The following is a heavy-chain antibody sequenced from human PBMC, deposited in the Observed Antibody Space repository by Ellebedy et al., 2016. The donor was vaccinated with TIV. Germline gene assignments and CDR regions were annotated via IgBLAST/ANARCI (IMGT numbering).Heavy chain of an antibody. J-gene: IGHJ4*02. Sequence: GGSLGLSCAASGFTFSIFAMSWVRQAPGKGLEWVSTISASGESTYYAGSVTGRFTISRDNAKNTLYLQMNSLRAEDTAVYYCAKRDSSGYYYARLFDYWGQGTLVTVSS. CDR2: ISASGEST. D-gene: IGHD3-22*01. CDR1: GFTFSIFA. CDR3: AKRDSSGYYYARLFDY. V-gene: IGHV3-23*01.